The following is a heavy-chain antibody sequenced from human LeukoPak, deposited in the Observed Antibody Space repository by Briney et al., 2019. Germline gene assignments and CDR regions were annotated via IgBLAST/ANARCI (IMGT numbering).Heavy chain of an antibody. D-gene: IGHD6-6*01. J-gene: IGHJ5*02. Sequence: SVKVSCKASGGTFSSYAISWVRQAPGQGLEWMGGIIPIFGTANYAQKFQGRVTITADESTSTAYMELSSLRSEDTAVYYCARGEYSSFNWFDPWGQETLVTVSS. V-gene: IGHV1-69*13. CDR1: GGTFSSYA. CDR3: ARGEYSSFNWFDP. CDR2: IIPIFGTA.